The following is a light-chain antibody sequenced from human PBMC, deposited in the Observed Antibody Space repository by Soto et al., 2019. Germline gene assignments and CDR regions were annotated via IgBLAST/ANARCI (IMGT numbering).Light chain of an antibody. CDR2: DAS. Sequence: DIQMTQSPSSLSAPVGDTITITCRASQGISNSLNWYQLKPGEAPKLLIYDASNLATGVPSRFSGSGSGTHFTFTVSSLQTEDIATYYCHQYNNDPFTFGPGTKVDLK. CDR1: QGISNS. CDR3: HQYNNDPFT. J-gene: IGKJ3*01. V-gene: IGKV1-33*01.